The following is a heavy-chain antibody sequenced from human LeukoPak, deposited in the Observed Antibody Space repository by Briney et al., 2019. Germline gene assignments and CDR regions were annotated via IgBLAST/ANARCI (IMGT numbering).Heavy chain of an antibody. CDR2: IGSGGDT. D-gene: IGHD3/OR15-3a*01. J-gene: IGHJ4*02. CDR3: AKYFYSADDFRPGRRYFDF. CDR1: GFTFSNYA. V-gene: IGHV3-23*01. Sequence: PGGSLRLSCAASGFTFSNYAMTWVRLAPGKGLEWVSSIGSGGDTYYVDSVKGRFTISRDNSKNTLYLQMNSLRDEDTAMYFCAKYFYSADDFRPGRRYFDFWGQGTLVTVSS.